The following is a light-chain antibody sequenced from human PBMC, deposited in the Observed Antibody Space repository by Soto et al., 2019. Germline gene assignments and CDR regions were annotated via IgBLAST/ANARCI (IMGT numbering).Light chain of an antibody. CDR2: GNS. J-gene: IGLJ3*02. V-gene: IGLV1-40*01. CDR1: SSNIGAGYD. CDR3: QSYDSSLSVWV. Sequence: QSVLTQPPSVSGAPGQRVTISCTGSSSNIGAGYDVHWYQQLPGTAPKLLIYGNSNRPSGVPDRLSVSKSGTSASLAITGLQAEDEADYYCQSYDSSLSVWVFGGGTRLTVL.